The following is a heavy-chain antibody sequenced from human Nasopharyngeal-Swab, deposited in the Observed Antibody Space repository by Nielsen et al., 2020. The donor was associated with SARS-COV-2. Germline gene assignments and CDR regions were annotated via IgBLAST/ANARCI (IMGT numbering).Heavy chain of an antibody. J-gene: IGHJ3*02. CDR3: AVASSGWYFPQGAFDI. Sequence: VKVSCKASGFTFTSSAVQWVRQARGQRLEWIGWIVVGSGNTNYAQKFQERVTIARDMSTSTAYMELSSLRSEDTAVYYCAVASSGWYFPQGAFDIWGQGTMVTVSS. V-gene: IGHV1-58*01. D-gene: IGHD6-19*01. CDR2: IVVGSGNT. CDR1: GFTFTSSA.